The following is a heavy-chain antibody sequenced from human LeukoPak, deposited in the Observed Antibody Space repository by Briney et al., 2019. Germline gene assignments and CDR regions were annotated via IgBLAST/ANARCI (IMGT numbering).Heavy chain of an antibody. CDR2: INQDGSET. J-gene: IGHJ4*02. V-gene: IGHV3-7*01. D-gene: IGHD3-16*01. Sequence: GGSLGFSWLASDFTFTNSSRSGVGRAPGNGLEGVASINQDGSETFFEDSVRGRFTISRDNAKKSLHLQMNSLRVEDTGVYYCARDARGGTYGLEWGQGTLVTVSS. CDR3: ARDARGGTYGLE. CDR1: DFTFTNSS.